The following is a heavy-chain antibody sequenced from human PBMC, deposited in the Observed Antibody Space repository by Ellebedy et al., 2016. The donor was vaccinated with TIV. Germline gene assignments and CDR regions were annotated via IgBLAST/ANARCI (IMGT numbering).Heavy chain of an antibody. CDR2: ISGNGRRA. V-gene: IGHV3-23*01. J-gene: IGHJ4*02. CDR3: ARDYASG. Sequence: GESLKISCEASGFMFSSYAMSWVRQAPGKGLEWVSTISGNGRRADYRGSLKGRFTISRDNSKNTLYLQMNSLRAEDTAVYYCARDYASGWGQGTLVTVSS. D-gene: IGHD3-16*01. CDR1: GFMFSSYA.